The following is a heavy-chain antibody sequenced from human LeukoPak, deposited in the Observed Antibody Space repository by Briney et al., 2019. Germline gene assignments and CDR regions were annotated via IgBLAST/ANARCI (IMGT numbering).Heavy chain of an antibody. D-gene: IGHD5-12*01. CDR1: GGTFSSYA. Sequence: SVKVSCKASGGTFSSYAISWVRQAPGQGLEWMGRIIPIFGTANYAQKFQGRVTITTDESTSTAYMELSSLRSEDTAVYYCSGYDYDYFDYWGQGTLVTVAS. CDR2: IIPIFGTA. CDR3: SGYDYDYFDY. V-gene: IGHV1-69*05. J-gene: IGHJ4*02.